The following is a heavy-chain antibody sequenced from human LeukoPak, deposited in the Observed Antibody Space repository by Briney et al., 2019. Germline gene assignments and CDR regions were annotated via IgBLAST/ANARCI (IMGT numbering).Heavy chain of an antibody. V-gene: IGHV3-74*01. CDR3: VRLLDIDY. J-gene: IGHJ4*02. Sequence: GGSLRLSCAASGFTFRNYWMHWVRQAPGKGLVWVPRISRDGATTHYAGSVRGRFTISRDNAKNMVYLQMDSLSAEDTAVYYCVRLLDIDYWGQGTLVTVSS. CDR2: ISRDGATT. D-gene: IGHD1-1*01. CDR1: GFTFRNYW.